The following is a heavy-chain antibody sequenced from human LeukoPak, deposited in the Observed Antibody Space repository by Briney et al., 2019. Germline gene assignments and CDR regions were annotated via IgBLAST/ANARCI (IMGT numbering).Heavy chain of an antibody. CDR2: IYYSGST. J-gene: IGHJ4*02. CDR3: ARALYGDGDY. CDR1: GASISSYY. D-gene: IGHD4-17*01. Sequence: SETLSLTCTVSGASISSYYWSWIRQPPGKGLEWIGYIYYSGSTNYNPSLKSRVTISVDTSKNQFSLKLSSVTAADTAVYYCARALYGDGDYWGQGTLVTVSS. V-gene: IGHV4-59*01.